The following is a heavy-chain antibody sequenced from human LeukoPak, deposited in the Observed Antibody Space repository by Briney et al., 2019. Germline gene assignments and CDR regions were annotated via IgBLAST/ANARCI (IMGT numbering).Heavy chain of an antibody. CDR3: ARDRSIAVAGYAGFDY. J-gene: IGHJ4*02. D-gene: IGHD6-19*01. V-gene: IGHV1-46*01. CDR1: GYTFTSYH. Sequence: GASVKVSCKASGYTFTSYHMHWVRQAPGQGLEWMGKINLSGSSTTYAQKFQGRVTMTRDTSTSTVYMELSSLRSEDTAVYYCARDRSIAVAGYAGFDYWGQGTLVTVSS. CDR2: INLSGSST.